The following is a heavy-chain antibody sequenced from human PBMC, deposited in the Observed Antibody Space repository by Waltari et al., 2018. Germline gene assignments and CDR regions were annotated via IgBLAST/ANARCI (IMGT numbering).Heavy chain of an antibody. D-gene: IGHD4-4*01. CDR1: GFTFRAYY. Sequence: QVQLVESGGALVKPGGSLRLSCTASGFTFRAYYIPWVRQAPGKGLEWISYISNTGNTIYSAESVRGRFFISRDNAQNSLFLQMNSLSAEDTAVYYCAREYGLRGTTLTTGYWGQGTLVTVSS. J-gene: IGHJ4*02. CDR3: AREYGLRGTTLTTGY. V-gene: IGHV3-11*01. CDR2: ISNTGNTI.